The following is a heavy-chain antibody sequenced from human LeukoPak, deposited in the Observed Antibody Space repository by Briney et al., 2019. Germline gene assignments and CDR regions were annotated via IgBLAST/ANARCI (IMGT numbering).Heavy chain of an antibody. D-gene: IGHD3-22*01. CDR2: ISSSSSYI. Sequence: GGPLRLSCAASGFTFSSYSMNWVRQAPGKGLEWVSSISSSSSYIYYADSVKGRFTISRDNAKNSLYLQMNSLRAEDTAVYYCARQNIHDSSGYYSDYWGQGTLVTVSS. J-gene: IGHJ4*02. V-gene: IGHV3-21*01. CDR1: GFTFSSYS. CDR3: ARQNIHDSSGYYSDY.